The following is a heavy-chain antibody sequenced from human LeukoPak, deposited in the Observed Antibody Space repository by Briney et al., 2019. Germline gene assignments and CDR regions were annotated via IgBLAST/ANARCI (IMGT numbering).Heavy chain of an antibody. J-gene: IGHJ4*02. CDR3: ARGWISGAVSEHYFEN. CDR2: MGPRNGYT. CDR1: GYTFTSYD. V-gene: IGHV1-8*01. Sequence: ASVKVSCKASGYTFTSYDINWVRQAPGQGLEWMGWMGPRNGYTGSAQRFQGGITMTRDTSISTAYMELSSLTSDDTAVYYCARGWISGAVSEHYFENWGQGTLVTVSS. D-gene: IGHD5/OR15-5a*01.